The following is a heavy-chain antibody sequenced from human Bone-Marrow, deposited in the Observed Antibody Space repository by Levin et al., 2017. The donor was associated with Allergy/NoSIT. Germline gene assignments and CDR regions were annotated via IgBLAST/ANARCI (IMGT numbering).Heavy chain of an antibody. CDR3: ARDPLDYGTNSGNY. CDR1: GGSISSSTW. Sequence: PGGSLRLSCTVSGGSISSSTWCSWVRQSPGKGLEWIGEIYHGGRTNYNPSLKSRVSMSVDKSKSQFSLKLSSVTAADTAVYYCARDPLDYGTNSGNYWGQGTLVTVSS. J-gene: IGHJ4*02. D-gene: IGHD4-17*01. V-gene: IGHV4-4*02. CDR2: IYHGGRT.